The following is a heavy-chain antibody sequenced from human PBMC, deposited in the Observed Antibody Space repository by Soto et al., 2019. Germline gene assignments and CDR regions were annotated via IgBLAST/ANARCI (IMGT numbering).Heavy chain of an antibody. V-gene: IGHV4-59*08. CDR3: ARHGFGPLHGLVDV. Sequence: QVQLQESGPGLVKPSETLSLTCTVSGGSITNYYCSWFRQPPGKGLEWIGYINYDGYSAYNLSLKRRVTLSRDASKTQFSLMLESVTAKDTAVYYCARHGFGPLHGLVDVWGPGTTVIVSS. J-gene: IGHJ6*02. CDR1: GGSITNYY. CDR2: INYDGYS. D-gene: IGHD3-10*01.